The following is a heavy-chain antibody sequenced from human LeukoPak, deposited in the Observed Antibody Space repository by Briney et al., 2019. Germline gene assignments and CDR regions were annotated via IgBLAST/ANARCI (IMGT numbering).Heavy chain of an antibody. V-gene: IGHV3-23*01. CDR2: ISDIGAAT. J-gene: IGHJ6*03. CDR1: GFTFSSYA. CDR3: AKEGCSSTSCAPYYYYYMDV. D-gene: IGHD2-2*01. Sequence: GGSLRLSCAASGFTFSSYAMSWVRQAPGKGLEWVSSISDIGAATNYADSVKGRLTISRDNSKNTLYLQMNSLRAEDTAVYYCAKEGCSSTSCAPYYYYYMDVWGKGTTVTVSS.